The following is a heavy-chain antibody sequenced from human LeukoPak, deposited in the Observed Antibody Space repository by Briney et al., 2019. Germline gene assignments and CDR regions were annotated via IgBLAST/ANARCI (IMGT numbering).Heavy chain of an antibody. J-gene: IGHJ5*02. V-gene: IGHV1-18*01. CDR2: ISAYNGNT. CDR3: ARFSIPANWFDP. D-gene: IGHD6-25*01. Sequence: ASVKVSCKASGYTFTSYGISWVRQAPGQGLEWMGWISAYNGNTNYAQNLQGRVTMTTDTSTRIAYMELRSLGSDDTAIYYCARFSIPANWFDPWGQGTLVPVSS. CDR1: GYTFTSYG.